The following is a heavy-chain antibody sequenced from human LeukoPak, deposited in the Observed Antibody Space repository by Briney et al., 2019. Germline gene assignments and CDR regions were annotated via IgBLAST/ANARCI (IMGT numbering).Heavy chain of an antibody. J-gene: IGHJ6*03. CDR1: GGTFSSYA. CDR2: IIPIFGTA. D-gene: IGHD1-26*01. V-gene: IGHV1-69*06. CDR3: ARGVRGWELPPGYYYYMDV. Sequence: ASVKVSCKASGGTFSSYAISWVRQGPGQGLEWMGRIIPIFGTANYAQKFQGRVTITADKSTSTAYMELSSLRSEDTAVYYCARGVRGWELPPGYYYYMDVWGKGTTVTVSS.